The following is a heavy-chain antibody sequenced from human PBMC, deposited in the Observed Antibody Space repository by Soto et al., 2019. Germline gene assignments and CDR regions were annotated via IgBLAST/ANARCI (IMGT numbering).Heavy chain of an antibody. CDR1: GGSINSDDYY. CDR2: IYYSGST. J-gene: IGHJ4*02. V-gene: IGHV4-30-4*01. Sequence: QVQLQESGPGLVKPSQTLSLTCTVSGGSINSDDYYWSWIRQPPGKGLEWIGYIYYSGSTYYNPSLKSRVTISLDTSKSQFSLKLSSVTAADTAVYYCARGVLVPYAASSTPDYFEYWGQGTLVTVSS. D-gene: IGHD6-13*01. CDR3: ARGVLVPYAASSTPDYFEY.